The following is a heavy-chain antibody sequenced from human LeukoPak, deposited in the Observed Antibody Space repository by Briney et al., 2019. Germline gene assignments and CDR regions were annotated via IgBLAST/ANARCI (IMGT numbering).Heavy chain of an antibody. J-gene: IGHJ4*02. CDR2: ISGSGGST. CDR3: ANHPSGGWYRTYFDY. CDR1: GFTFSSYA. Sequence: GGSLRLSCAASGFTFSSYAMSWVRQAPGKGLEWVSAISGSGGSTYYADSVKGRFTISRDNSKNTLYLQMNSLRAEDTAVYYCANHPSGGWYRTYFDYWGQGTLVTVSS. D-gene: IGHD6-19*01. V-gene: IGHV3-23*01.